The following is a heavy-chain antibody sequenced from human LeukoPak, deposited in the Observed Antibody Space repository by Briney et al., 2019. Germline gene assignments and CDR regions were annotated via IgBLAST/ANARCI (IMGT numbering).Heavy chain of an antibody. D-gene: IGHD6-19*01. J-gene: IGHJ5*02. CDR3: ARDRLGNWFDP. CDR1: GYTFTSYA. CDR2: INAGNGNT. Sequence: ASVKVSCKASGYTFTSYAMHWVRQAPGQRLEWMGWINAGNGNTKYSQKFQGRVTITRDTSASTAYMELGSLRSEDTAVYYCARDRLGNWFDPWGQGTLVTVSS. V-gene: IGHV1-3*01.